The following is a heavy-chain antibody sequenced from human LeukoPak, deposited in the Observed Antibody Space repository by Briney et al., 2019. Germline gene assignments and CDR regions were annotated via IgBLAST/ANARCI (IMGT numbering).Heavy chain of an antibody. Sequence: SETLSLTCTVSGGSISSGSYYWSWIRQPAGKGLEWIGRIYTSGSTNYNPSLKSRVTISVDTSKNQFSLKLSSVTAADTAVYYCARVVAAAGTLFDYWGQGTLVTVSS. CDR3: ARVVAAAGTLFDY. V-gene: IGHV4-61*02. CDR2: IYTSGST. CDR1: GGSISSGSYY. J-gene: IGHJ4*02. D-gene: IGHD6-13*01.